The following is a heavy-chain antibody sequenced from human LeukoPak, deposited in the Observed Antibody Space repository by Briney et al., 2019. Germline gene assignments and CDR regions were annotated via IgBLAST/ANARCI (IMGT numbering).Heavy chain of an antibody. Sequence: SETLSLTCTVSGGSISSYYWSWIRQPPGKGLEWIGYIYYSGSTNYNPSLKSRVTISVDTSKNQFSLKLSSVTAADTAVYYCARHRDYYDSSGYYIFYYFDYWGQGTLVTVSS. J-gene: IGHJ4*02. V-gene: IGHV4-59*08. D-gene: IGHD3-22*01. CDR2: IYYSGST. CDR1: GGSISSYY. CDR3: ARHRDYYDSSGYYIFYYFDY.